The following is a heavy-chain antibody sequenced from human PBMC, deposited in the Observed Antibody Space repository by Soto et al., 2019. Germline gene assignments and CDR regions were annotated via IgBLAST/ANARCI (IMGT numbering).Heavy chain of an antibody. Sequence: EVQLLESGGGLVQPGGSLRLSCAASGFTFSSYAMSWVRQAPGKGLEWVSAISGSGGSTYYADSVKGRFTISRDNSKNTLYLQMNSLRAEDTAVYYCAKETDPRIFLGSGSYPFDYWGQGTLVTVSS. CDR2: ISGSGGST. D-gene: IGHD3-10*01. J-gene: IGHJ4*02. V-gene: IGHV3-23*01. CDR1: GFTFSSYA. CDR3: AKETDPRIFLGSGSYPFDY.